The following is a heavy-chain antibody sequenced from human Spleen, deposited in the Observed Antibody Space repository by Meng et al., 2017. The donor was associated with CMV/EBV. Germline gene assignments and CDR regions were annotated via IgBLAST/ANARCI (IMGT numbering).Heavy chain of an antibody. D-gene: IGHD3-3*01. CDR3: ARGDDFWSGYYFDY. V-gene: IGHV4-39*07. CDR2: IYYSGST. CDR1: GGSISSSSYY. Sequence: SETLSLTCTVSGGSISSSSYYWGWIRQPPGKGLEWIGSIYYSGSTYYNPSLKSRVTISVDTSKNQFSLKLSSVTAADTAVYYCARGDDFWSGYYFDYWGQGTLVTVS. J-gene: IGHJ4*02.